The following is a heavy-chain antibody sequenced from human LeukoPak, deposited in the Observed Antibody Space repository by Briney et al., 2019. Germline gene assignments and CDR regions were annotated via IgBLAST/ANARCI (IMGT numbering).Heavy chain of an antibody. J-gene: IGHJ4*02. CDR2: TYYRSKWHN. V-gene: IGHV6-1*01. Sequence: SQTLSLTCAISGDSVSSKSAAWNWIRQSPSRGXXWLGRTYYRSKWHNGYAVSVKSRITINPDTSKNQFSLHLNSVTPEDTAVYYCVRSAGPLDYWGQGTLVTVSS. CDR3: VRSAGPLDY. CDR1: GDSVSSKSAA. D-gene: IGHD1-14*01.